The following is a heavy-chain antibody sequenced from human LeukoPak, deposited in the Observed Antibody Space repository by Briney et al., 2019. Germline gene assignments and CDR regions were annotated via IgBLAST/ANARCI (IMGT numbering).Heavy chain of an antibody. Sequence: PGGSLRLSCVASGFTFSTYWMTWVRQAPGKGLEWVANINQDGSGKYYVDSVKGRFTMSRDNAKNSLYLQMSSLRAEDTAMYYCARDFAVTSDYWGQGTLVTVSS. D-gene: IGHD4-17*01. CDR3: ARDFAVTSDY. CDR2: INQDGSGK. CDR1: GFTFSTYW. J-gene: IGHJ4*02. V-gene: IGHV3-7*01.